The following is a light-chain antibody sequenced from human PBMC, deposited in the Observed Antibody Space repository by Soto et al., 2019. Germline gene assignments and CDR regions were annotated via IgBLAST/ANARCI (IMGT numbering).Light chain of an antibody. J-gene: IGKJ2*01. CDR1: QSVRSK. CDR3: QQYNDWPLF. CDR2: DAS. Sequence: EVVMTQSPATLSVSPGERATLSCRASQSVRSKLAWYQQKPGQSPRLLIYDASTRAAGIPARFSGSGSGTDFTLTISSLQSEDFAVYFCQQYNDWPLFFGQGTKLEIK. V-gene: IGKV3-15*01.